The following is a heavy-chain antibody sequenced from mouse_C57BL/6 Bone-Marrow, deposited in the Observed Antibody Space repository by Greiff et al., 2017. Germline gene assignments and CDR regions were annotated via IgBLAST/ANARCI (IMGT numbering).Heavy chain of an antibody. Sequence: VKLMESGPELVKPGASVKLSCKASGYTFTSYDINWVKQRPGQGLEWIGWIYPRDGSTKYNEKFKGKATLTVDTSSSTAYMELHSLTSEDSAVYFCARLGANWSYWYFDVWGTGTTVTVSS. CDR2: IYPRDGST. CDR3: ARLGANWSYWYFDV. D-gene: IGHD4-1*01. V-gene: IGHV1-85*01. J-gene: IGHJ1*03. CDR1: GYTFTSYD.